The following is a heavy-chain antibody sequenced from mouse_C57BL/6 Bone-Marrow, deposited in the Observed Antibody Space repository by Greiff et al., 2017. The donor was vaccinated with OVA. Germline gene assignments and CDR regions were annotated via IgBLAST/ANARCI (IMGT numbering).Heavy chain of an antibody. V-gene: IGHV2-2*01. CDR3: ARNSATTTGRDYFDY. CDR1: GFSLTSYG. D-gene: IGHD1-1*01. J-gene: IGHJ2*01. Sequence: VQLQQSGPGLVQPSQSLSITCTVSGFSLTSYGVHWVRQSPGKGLEWLGVIWSGGSTDYNAAFISRLSLSKDNSKSQVFFNMHSLQADDTAIYYCARNSATTTGRDYFDYWGQGTTRTVS. CDR2: IWSGGST.